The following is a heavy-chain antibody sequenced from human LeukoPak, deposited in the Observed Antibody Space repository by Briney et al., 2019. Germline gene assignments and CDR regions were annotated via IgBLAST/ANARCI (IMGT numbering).Heavy chain of an antibody. CDR2: ISYDESNK. D-gene: IGHD1-26*01. J-gene: IGHJ4*02. Sequence: GGSLRLSCAASGFTFSRYAMHWVRQAPGKGLEWVTVISYDESNKYYADPVKGRFTISRDNSKNMLYLQMNSLRAEDTAVYYCARQREGDPYYFDYWGQGTLVTVSS. V-gene: IGHV3-30-3*01. CDR3: ARQREGDPYYFDY. CDR1: GFTFSRYA.